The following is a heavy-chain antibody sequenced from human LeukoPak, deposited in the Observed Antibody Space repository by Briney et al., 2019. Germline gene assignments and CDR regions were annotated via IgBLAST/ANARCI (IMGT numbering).Heavy chain of an antibody. Sequence: GSSVKVSCKASGGTFSSYAISWVRQAPGQGLEWMGGIIPIFGTANYAQKFQGRVTITADESTSTAYMELSSLRSEDTAVYYCARERNNRKPTGAPGAFDIWGQGTMVTVSS. CDR2: IIPIFGTA. J-gene: IGHJ3*02. CDR3: ARERNNRKPTGAPGAFDI. V-gene: IGHV1-69*01. D-gene: IGHD1-14*01. CDR1: GGTFSSYA.